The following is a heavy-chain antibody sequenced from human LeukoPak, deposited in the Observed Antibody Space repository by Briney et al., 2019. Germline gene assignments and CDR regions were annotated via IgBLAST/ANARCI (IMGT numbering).Heavy chain of an antibody. D-gene: IGHD5-12*01. V-gene: IGHV3-48*03. Sequence: PGGSLRLSCTASGFIFSNYEMNWVRQAPGKGLEWVSDISTRDNSIHYADSVKGRFTISRDNSKNTLYLQMNSLRAEDTAVYYCARGPSGYHNTGGQGTLVTVSS. CDR2: ISTRDNSI. CDR3: ARGPSGYHNT. J-gene: IGHJ4*02. CDR1: GFIFSNYE.